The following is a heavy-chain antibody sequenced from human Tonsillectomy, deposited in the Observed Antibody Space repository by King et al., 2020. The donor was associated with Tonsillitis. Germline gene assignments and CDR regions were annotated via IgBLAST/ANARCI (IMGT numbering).Heavy chain of an antibody. J-gene: IGHJ4*02. V-gene: IGHV3-33*01. CDR3: AREKELVIDY. Sequence: VQLVESGGGVVQPGRSLRLSCAASGFTFSSYGMHWVRQAPGKGLEWVSVIWYVGSNKYYADSVKGRFTISRDNSKNTLYLQMNSLRAEETAVYYCAREKELVIDYWGPGTLGTVSS. D-gene: IGHD6-13*01. CDR1: GFTFSSYG. CDR2: IWYVGSNK.